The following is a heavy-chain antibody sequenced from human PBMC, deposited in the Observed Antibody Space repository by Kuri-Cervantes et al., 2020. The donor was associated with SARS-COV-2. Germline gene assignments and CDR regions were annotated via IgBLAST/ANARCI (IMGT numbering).Heavy chain of an antibody. CDR3: ARLRWDSGYYYGMDV. D-gene: IGHD4-23*01. CDR1: GFTFSSYA. V-gene: IGHV3-30*01. J-gene: IGHJ6*02. CDR2: ISYDGSNK. Sequence: GGSLRLSCAASGFTFSSYAMHWVRQAPGKGLEWVVVISYDGSNKYYADSVKGRFTISRDNSKNTLYLQMNSLRSDDTAVYYCARLRWDSGYYYGMDVWGQGTTVTVSS.